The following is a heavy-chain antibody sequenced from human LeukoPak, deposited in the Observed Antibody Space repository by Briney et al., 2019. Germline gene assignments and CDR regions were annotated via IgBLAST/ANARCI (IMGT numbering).Heavy chain of an antibody. Sequence: PSETLSLTCTVSGGSISSYYWRWIRQPPGKGLEWIGYIYYSGSTNYNPSLKSRVTISVDTSKNQFSLKLSSATAADTAVYYCARDYVRFDPWGQGTLVTVSS. CDR2: IYYSGST. J-gene: IGHJ5*02. D-gene: IGHD3-16*01. V-gene: IGHV4-59*01. CDR1: GGSISSYY. CDR3: ARDYVRFDP.